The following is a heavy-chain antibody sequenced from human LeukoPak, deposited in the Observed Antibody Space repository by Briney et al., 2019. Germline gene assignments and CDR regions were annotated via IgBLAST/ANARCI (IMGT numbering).Heavy chain of an antibody. CDR3: ARQAENWFDP. V-gene: IGHV5-51*01. CDR2: IYPSDSDA. CDR1: GYSFSTYW. J-gene: IGHJ5*02. Sequence: GESLKISCKGSGYSFSTYWIGWVRQMPGKGLEWMGIIYPSDSDARYSPSFQGRVTISADKSISTAYLQWSSLKASDTAMYYCARQAENWFDPWGQGTLVTVSS.